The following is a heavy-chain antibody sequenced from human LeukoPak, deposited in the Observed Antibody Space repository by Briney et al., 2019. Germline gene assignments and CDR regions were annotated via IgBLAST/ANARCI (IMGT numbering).Heavy chain of an antibody. CDR3: ARERLNVLLWFGENDAFDI. CDR2: IYTSGST. J-gene: IGHJ3*02. CDR1: GGSISGNSYY. V-gene: IGHV4-61*02. D-gene: IGHD3-10*01. Sequence: PSETLSLTCTVSGGSISGNSYYWSWIRQPAGKGLEWIGRIYTSGSTNYNPSLKSRVTMSVDTSKNQFSLKLSSVTAADTAVYYCARERLNVLLWFGENDAFDIWGQGTMVTVSS.